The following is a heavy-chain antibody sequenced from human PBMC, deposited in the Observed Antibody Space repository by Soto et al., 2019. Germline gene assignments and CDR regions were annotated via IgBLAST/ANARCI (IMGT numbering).Heavy chain of an antibody. Sequence: ASVKVSCKVSGYTLTELSIHWVRQAPGKGLEWMGGFDPEDGETIYAQKFRGRVTMTEDTSTDTAYMELSSLRSEDTAVYYCATWPTTFGWWFDPWGQGTLVTVSS. CDR2: FDPEDGET. CDR3: ATWPTTFGWWFDP. CDR1: GYTLTELS. D-gene: IGHD3-10*02. J-gene: IGHJ5*02. V-gene: IGHV1-24*01.